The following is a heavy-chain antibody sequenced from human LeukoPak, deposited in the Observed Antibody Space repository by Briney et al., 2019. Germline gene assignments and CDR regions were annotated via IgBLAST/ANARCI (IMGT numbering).Heavy chain of an antibody. Sequence: GGSLRLSCAASGFTFSSYAMSWVRQAPGKGLEWVSAISGSGGSTYYADSVKGRFTISRDNSKNTLYLQMNSLRAEGTAVYYCAKDLGIGYYDSSGYYSRGDYWGQGTLVTVSS. CDR2: ISGSGGST. J-gene: IGHJ4*02. D-gene: IGHD3-22*01. CDR1: GFTFSSYA. CDR3: AKDLGIGYYDSSGYYSRGDY. V-gene: IGHV3-23*01.